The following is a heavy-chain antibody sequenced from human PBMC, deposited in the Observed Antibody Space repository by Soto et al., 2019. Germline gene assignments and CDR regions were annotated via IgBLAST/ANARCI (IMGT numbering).Heavy chain of an antibody. CDR2: ISYDGSNK. J-gene: IGHJ6*03. CDR1: GFTFSSYG. D-gene: IGHD6-25*01. CDR3: ARGIAAPSRGTGYYYYYYMDV. V-gene: IGHV3-30*03. Sequence: GGSLRLSCAASGFTFSSYGMHWVRQAPGKGLEWVAVISYDGSNKYYADSVKGRFTISRDNSKNTLYLQMNSLRAEDTAVYYCARGIAAPSRGTGYYYYYYMDVWGKGTTVTVSS.